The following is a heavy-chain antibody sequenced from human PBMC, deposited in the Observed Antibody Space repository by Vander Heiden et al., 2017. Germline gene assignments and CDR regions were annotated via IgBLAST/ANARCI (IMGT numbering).Heavy chain of an antibody. D-gene: IGHD3-9*01. CDR3: AKDKDILTTRSYFDY. CDR2: ISYDGSNK. CDR1: GFTFSSYG. V-gene: IGHV3-30*18. Sequence: QVQLVESGAGLVQPGRSPRLPCEASGFTFSSYGMHWVRQAPGKGLEWVAVISYDGSNKYYADSVKGRFTISRDNSKNTLYLQMNSLRAEDTAMYYCAKDKDILTTRSYFDYWGQGTLVTVSS. J-gene: IGHJ4*02.